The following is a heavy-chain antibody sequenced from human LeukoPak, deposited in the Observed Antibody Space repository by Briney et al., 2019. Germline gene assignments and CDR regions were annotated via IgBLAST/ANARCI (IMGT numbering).Heavy chain of an antibody. J-gene: IGHJ4*02. D-gene: IGHD3-10*01. V-gene: IGHV1-8*03. Sequence: TNSGDTDYAQKFQGRVSITRDPSISTVYMELSSLTSEDTAVYYCVRGSVFRGAVITLVFWGQGTLVTVSS. CDR2: TNSGDT. CDR3: VRGSVFRGAVITLVF.